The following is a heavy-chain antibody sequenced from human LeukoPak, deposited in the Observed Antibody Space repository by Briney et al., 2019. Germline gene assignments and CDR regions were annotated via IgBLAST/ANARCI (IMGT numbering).Heavy chain of an antibody. Sequence: PSETLSLTCTVSVGSIIGYYWSWIRQPPGKGLEWIGYIYYSGSTNYNPSLKSRVTISVGTSKNQFSLKLSSVTAADTAVYYCARDRGIAAAGINYYYYGMDVWGQGTTVTVSS. D-gene: IGHD6-13*01. CDR2: IYYSGST. CDR3: ARDRGIAAAGINYYYYGMDV. V-gene: IGHV4-59*01. CDR1: VGSIIGYY. J-gene: IGHJ6*02.